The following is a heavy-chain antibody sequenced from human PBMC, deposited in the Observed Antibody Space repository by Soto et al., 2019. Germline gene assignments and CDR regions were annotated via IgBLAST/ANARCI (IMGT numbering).Heavy chain of an antibody. D-gene: IGHD6-19*01. J-gene: IGHJ4*02. CDR2: INPSGGST. CDR3: AREDSIAVAGFDY. CDR1: GYTFTSYY. Sequence: GASVKVSCKASGYTFTSYYMHWVRQAPGQGLEWMGIINPSGGSTSYAQKFQGRVTMTRDTSTSTAYMELSSLRSEETAVYYCAREDSIAVAGFDYWGQGTLVTVSS. V-gene: IGHV1-46*01.